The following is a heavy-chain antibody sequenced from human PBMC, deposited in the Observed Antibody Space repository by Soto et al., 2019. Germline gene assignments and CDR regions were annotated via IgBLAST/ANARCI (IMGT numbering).Heavy chain of an antibody. CDR1: GFTFSSYG. D-gene: IGHD4-17*01. Sequence: GGSLRLSCAASGFTFSSYGMHWVRQAPGKGLEWVAVIWYDGSNKYYADSVKGRFTISRDNSKNTLYLQMNSLRAEDTAVYYCAREGLRWATRYFDYWGQGTLVTVSS. V-gene: IGHV3-33*01. CDR2: IWYDGSNK. CDR3: AREGLRWATRYFDY. J-gene: IGHJ4*02.